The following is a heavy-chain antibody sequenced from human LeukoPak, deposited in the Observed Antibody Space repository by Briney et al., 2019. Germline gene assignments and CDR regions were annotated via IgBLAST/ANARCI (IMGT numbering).Heavy chain of an antibody. CDR3: AKDRGYCSGTSCYSSVGYFDY. CDR1: GFTFSSYG. D-gene: IGHD2-2*01. V-gene: IGHV3-30*02. Sequence: GGSLRLSCAASGFTFSSYGMHWVRQAPGKGLEWVAFIRYDGSNKYYADSVKGRFTISRDNSKNTLYLQMNSLRAEDTAVYYCAKDRGYCSGTSCYSSVGYFDYWGQGTLVTVSS. J-gene: IGHJ4*02. CDR2: IRYDGSNK.